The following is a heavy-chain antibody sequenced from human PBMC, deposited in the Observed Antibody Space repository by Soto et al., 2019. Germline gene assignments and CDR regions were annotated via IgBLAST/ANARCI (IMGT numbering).Heavy chain of an antibody. V-gene: IGHV3-30*18. Sequence: GGSLRVSCAASGFTFSSYGMHWVRQAPGKGLEWVAVISYDGSKKYYADSVKGRFTISRDNSKNTLYLQMNSLRAEDTPVYYRAKDQTPRIAAAVGRVDPWGQGTLVTVSS. J-gene: IGHJ5*02. CDR1: GFTFSSYG. CDR3: AKDQTPRIAAAVGRVDP. CDR2: ISYDGSKK. D-gene: IGHD6-13*01.